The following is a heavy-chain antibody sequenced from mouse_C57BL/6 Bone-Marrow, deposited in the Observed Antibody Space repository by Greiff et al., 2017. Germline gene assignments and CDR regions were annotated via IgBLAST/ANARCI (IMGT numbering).Heavy chain of an antibody. D-gene: IGHD1-1*01. V-gene: IGHV5-4*01. J-gene: IGHJ4*01. CDR2: ISDGGSYT. Sequence: EVQLVESGGGLVKPGGSLKLSCAASGFTFSSYAMSWVRQTPGKRLEWVATISDGGSYTYYPDNVKGRFTISRDNAKNNLYLQMSHLKSEDTAMYYCARESPITTVVAVYYAMDYWGQGTSVTVSS. CDR3: ARESPITTVVAVYYAMDY. CDR1: GFTFSSYA.